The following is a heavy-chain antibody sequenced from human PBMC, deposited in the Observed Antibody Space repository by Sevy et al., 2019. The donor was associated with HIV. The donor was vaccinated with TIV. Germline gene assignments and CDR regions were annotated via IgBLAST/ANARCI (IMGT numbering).Heavy chain of an antibody. CDR2: INPNSGGT. CDR3: AGGYSYGYGFFDY. J-gene: IGHJ4*02. D-gene: IGHD5-18*01. Sequence: ASVKVSCKASGYTFTGYYMHWVRQAPGQGLEWRGRINPNSGGTNYAQKFQGRVTMTRDTSISTAYMELSRLRSDDTAVYYCAGGYSYGYGFFDYWGQGTLVTVSS. CDR1: GYTFTGYY. V-gene: IGHV1-2*06.